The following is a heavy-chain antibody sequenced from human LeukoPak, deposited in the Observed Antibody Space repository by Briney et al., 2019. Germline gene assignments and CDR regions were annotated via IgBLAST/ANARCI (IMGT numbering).Heavy chain of an antibody. CDR2: INHSGST. CDR1: GGSFSGYY. Sequence: SETLSLTCAVYGGSFSGYYWSWIRQPPGKGLEWIGEINHSGSTNYNPSLRSRVTISVDTSKSQFSLKLSSVTAADTAVYYCARTGSVTEAFDIWGQGTMVTVSS. V-gene: IGHV4-34*01. J-gene: IGHJ3*02. CDR3: ARTGSVTEAFDI. D-gene: IGHD2/OR15-2a*01.